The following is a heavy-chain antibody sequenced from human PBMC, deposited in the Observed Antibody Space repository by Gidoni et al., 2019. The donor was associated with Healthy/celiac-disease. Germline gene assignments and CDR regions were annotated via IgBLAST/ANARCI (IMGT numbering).Heavy chain of an antibody. CDR3: ARRAYCSGGSCYSPGGYYYYGMDV. D-gene: IGHD2-15*01. Sequence: QVQLVQSGPEVKKPGASVQVPCKASGYPFNRYAINWVRRATGQGLEWMGWMNPNSGNTGYAQKFQGRVTMTRNTSISTAYMELSSLRSEDTAVYYCARRAYCSGGSCYSPGGYYYYGMDVWGQGTTVTVSS. J-gene: IGHJ6*02. V-gene: IGHV1-8*01. CDR1: GYPFNRYA. CDR2: MNPNSGNT.